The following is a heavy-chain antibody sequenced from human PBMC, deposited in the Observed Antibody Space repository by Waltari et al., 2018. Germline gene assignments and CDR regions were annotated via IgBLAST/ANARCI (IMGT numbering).Heavy chain of an antibody. Sequence: EFHLVESGGGLVETGGSWRLSCSGSGCTFEDKPMKWFRQPPGQGLEWVAAISSKGGSLFYSESVKGRFTVSRDNSKKIVYLQMSSLRVDDTATYYCAKDSVVAAWFEAWGQGTSVTVSA. CDR1: GCTFEDKP. V-gene: IGHV3-23*04. CDR2: ISSKGGSL. D-gene: IGHD2-15*01. CDR3: AKDSVVAAWFEA. J-gene: IGHJ4*02.